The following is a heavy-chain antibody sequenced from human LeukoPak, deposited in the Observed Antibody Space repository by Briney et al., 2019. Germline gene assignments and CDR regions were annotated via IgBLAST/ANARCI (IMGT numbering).Heavy chain of an antibody. CDR3: ARVYAYYDILTGYTYFDY. CDR2: IRYDGSNK. D-gene: IGHD3-9*01. CDR1: GFTFNSYW. V-gene: IGHV3-30*02. Sequence: GGSLRLSCAASGFTFNSYWMHWVRQAPGKGLEWVAFIRYDGSNKYYADSVKGRFTISRDNSKNTLYLQMNSLRAEDTAVYYCARVYAYYDILTGYTYFDYWGQGTLVTVSS. J-gene: IGHJ4*02.